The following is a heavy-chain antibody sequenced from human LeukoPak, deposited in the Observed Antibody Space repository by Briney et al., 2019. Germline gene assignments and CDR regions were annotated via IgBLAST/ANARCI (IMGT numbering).Heavy chain of an antibody. V-gene: IGHV1-58*02. J-gene: IGHJ4*02. CDR1: GFTFTSSA. Sequence: SVKVSCKASGFTFTSSAMQWVRQARGQRLEWIEWIVVGSGNTNYAQKFQERVTITRDMSTSTAYMELSSLRSEDTAVYYCAADFYYYDSSGYPVWGQGTLVTVSS. CDR2: IVVGSGNT. D-gene: IGHD3-22*01. CDR3: AADFYYYDSSGYPV.